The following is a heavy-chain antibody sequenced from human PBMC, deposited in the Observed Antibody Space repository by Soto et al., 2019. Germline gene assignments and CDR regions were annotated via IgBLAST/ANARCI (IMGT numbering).Heavy chain of an antibody. CDR3: ARDGEMATFSAY. V-gene: IGHV1-69*13. Sequence: SVKVSCKASGGTFSSYAISWVRQAPGQGLEWMGGIIPIFGTANYAQKFQGRVTITADESTSTAYMELSSLRSEDTAVYYCARDGEMATFSAYWGQGTLVTSPQ. D-gene: IGHD5-12*01. J-gene: IGHJ4*02. CDR1: GGTFSSYA. CDR2: IIPIFGTA.